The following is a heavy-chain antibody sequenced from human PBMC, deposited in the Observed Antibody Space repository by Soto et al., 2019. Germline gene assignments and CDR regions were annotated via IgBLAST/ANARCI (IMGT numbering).Heavy chain of an antibody. J-gene: IGHJ3*02. V-gene: IGHV4-31*02. CDR1: GGSISSGGYY. CDR2: IYYSGST. D-gene: IGHD4-17*01. CDR3: ARDRDDYGGNSGAAFDI. Sequence: QVQLQESGPGLVKPSQTLSLTCTVSGGSISSGGYYWSWIRQHPGKGLEWIGYIYYSGSTYYNPSLKSRVTISLDTSKNQFSLKLSSVTAADTAVYYCARDRDDYGGNSGAAFDIWGQGTMVTVSS.